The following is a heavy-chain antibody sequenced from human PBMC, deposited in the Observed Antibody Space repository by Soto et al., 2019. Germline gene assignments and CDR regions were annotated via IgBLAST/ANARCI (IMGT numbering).Heavy chain of an antibody. CDR2: FDPEDGET. Sequence: GASVKVSCKVSGYTLTELSMHWVRQAPGKGLEWMGGFDPEDGETIYAQKFQGRVTMTEDTSTDTAYMELSSLRSEDTAVYYCASPRYRGSYPYYYYGMDVWGQGTTVTVSS. V-gene: IGHV1-24*01. CDR1: GYTLTELS. J-gene: IGHJ6*02. CDR3: ASPRYRGSYPYYYYGMDV. D-gene: IGHD1-26*01.